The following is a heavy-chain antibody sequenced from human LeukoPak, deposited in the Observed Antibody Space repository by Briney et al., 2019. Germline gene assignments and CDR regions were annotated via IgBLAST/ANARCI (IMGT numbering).Heavy chain of an antibody. Sequence: ALVKVSCKASGYTFTSYDINWVRQATGQGLEWMGWMNPNGGNTDYAQKFQGRVTMTRNTSISTAYMELSSLRSEDTAVYYCEIYSGYDSYWGQGTLVTVSS. V-gene: IGHV1-8*01. CDR3: EIYSGYDSY. CDR2: MNPNGGNT. CDR1: GYTFTSYD. D-gene: IGHD5-12*01. J-gene: IGHJ4*02.